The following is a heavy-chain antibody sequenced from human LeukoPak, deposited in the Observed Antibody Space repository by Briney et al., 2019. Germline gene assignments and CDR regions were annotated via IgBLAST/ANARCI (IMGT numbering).Heavy chain of an antibody. CDR3: ARGRDFWSNDLGFDP. CDR1: HGSMIDHY. J-gene: IGHJ5*02. CDR2: ISYSGTT. Sequence: PSETLSLTCTVSHGSMIDHYWSWIRQSPGKGLEYIGYISYSGTTKYNPSLGSRITISLDKSKNQFSLDLDSVTAADTAVYYCARGRDFWSNDLGFDPWGQGSLVTVSS. V-gene: IGHV4-59*11. D-gene: IGHD3-3*01.